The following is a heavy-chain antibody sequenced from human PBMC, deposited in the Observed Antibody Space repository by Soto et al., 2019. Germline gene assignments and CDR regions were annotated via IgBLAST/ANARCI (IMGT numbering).Heavy chain of an antibody. Sequence: GGSLRLPCAASGFTFSSYSMNWVRQAPGKGLEWVSSISSSSSYIYYADSVKGRFTISRDNAKNSLYLQMNSLRAEDTAVYYCARGRDYGWYFDLWGRGTLVTVSS. D-gene: IGHD4-17*01. V-gene: IGHV3-21*01. J-gene: IGHJ2*01. CDR1: GFTFSSYS. CDR2: ISSSSSYI. CDR3: ARGRDYGWYFDL.